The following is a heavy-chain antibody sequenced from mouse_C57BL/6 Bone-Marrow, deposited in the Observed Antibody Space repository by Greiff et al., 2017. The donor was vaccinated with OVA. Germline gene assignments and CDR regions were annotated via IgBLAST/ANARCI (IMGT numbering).Heavy chain of an antibody. J-gene: IGHJ3*01. CDR2: IDPSDSET. V-gene: IGHV1-52*01. Sequence: QVQLQQPGAELVRPGSSVKLSCKASGYTFTSYWMHWVKQRPIQGLEWIGNIDPSDSETHYNQKFTDKATLTVDKSSSTAYMQLSSLTSEDSAVYYCARDSNYLAWFAYWGQGTLVTVSA. D-gene: IGHD2-5*01. CDR3: ARDSNYLAWFAY. CDR1: GYTFTSYW.